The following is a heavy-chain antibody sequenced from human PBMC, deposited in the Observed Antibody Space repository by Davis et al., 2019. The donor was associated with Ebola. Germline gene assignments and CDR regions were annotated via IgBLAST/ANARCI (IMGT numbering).Heavy chain of an antibody. V-gene: IGHV3-48*04. J-gene: IGHJ6*04. Sequence: GESLKISCAASGFTFSSYGMHWVRQAPGKGLEWVSVISGSGGTTYYADSVKGRFTISRDNAKNSLYLQMNSLRAEDTAVYYCASGGKGWLVLHYYGMDVWGKGTTVTVSS. CDR2: ISGSGGTT. D-gene: IGHD6-19*01. CDR1: GFTFSSYG. CDR3: ASGGKGWLVLHYYGMDV.